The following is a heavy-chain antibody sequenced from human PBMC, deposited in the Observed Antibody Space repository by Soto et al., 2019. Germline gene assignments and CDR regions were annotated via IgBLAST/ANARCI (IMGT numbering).Heavy chain of an antibody. CDR2: ISTYNGNT. Sequence: QVQLVQSGPEVKKPGASVKVSCKASGYTFSNSGFSWMRQAPGQGLEWMGWISTYNGNTNYAQKFQGRLSMTTDTSTSTAFMELRALRSKDTAVYYCARDEYNNGRNWLNPWGQGTLVTVTS. CDR3: ARDEYNNGRNWLNP. CDR1: GYTFSNSG. J-gene: IGHJ5*02. V-gene: IGHV1-18*01. D-gene: IGHD2-8*01.